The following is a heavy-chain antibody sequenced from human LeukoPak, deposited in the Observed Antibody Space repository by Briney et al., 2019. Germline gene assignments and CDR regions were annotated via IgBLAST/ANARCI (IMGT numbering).Heavy chain of an antibody. CDR1: GYTFTGYY. J-gene: IGHJ3*02. CDR2: INPNSGGT. D-gene: IGHD3-9*01. V-gene: IGHV1-2*02. CDR3: ASDILTGYDAFDI. Sequence: GASVKVSCKASGYTFTGYYMHWVRQAPGQGLEWMGWINPNSGGTNYAQKFQGRVTMTRDTSISTAYMELSRLRSDGTAVYYCASDILTGYDAFDIWGQGTMVTVSS.